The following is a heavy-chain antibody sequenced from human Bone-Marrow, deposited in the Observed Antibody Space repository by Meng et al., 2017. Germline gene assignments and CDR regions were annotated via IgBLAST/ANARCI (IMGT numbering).Heavy chain of an antibody. CDR1: GGSFSGYY. V-gene: IGHV4-34*01. D-gene: IGHD6-25*01. J-gene: IGHJ6*02. Sequence: ESLRLSCAVYGGSFSGYYWSWIRQPPGKGLEWIGEIYHSGGTNYNPSLKSRVSISVDTSKNQFSLKLSSVTAADTAVYYCARAVPSAGYVMDVWGQGTTVTVSS. CDR2: IYHSGGT. CDR3: ARAVPSAGYVMDV.